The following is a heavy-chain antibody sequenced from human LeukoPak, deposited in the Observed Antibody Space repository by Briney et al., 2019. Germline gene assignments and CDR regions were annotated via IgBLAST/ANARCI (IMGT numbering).Heavy chain of an antibody. CDR1: GFTFHDYA. CDR2: ISWNSGII. V-gene: IGHV3-9*01. Sequence: GGSLRLSCAASGFTFHDYAMHWVRQAPGKGLEWVSGISWNSGIIGYADSVKGRFTTSRDNAKNSLYLQMNSLRPEDTALYYCTKDSVAMVTTSDYWGQGTLVTVSS. CDR3: TKDSVAMVTTSDY. D-gene: IGHD5-18*01. J-gene: IGHJ4*02.